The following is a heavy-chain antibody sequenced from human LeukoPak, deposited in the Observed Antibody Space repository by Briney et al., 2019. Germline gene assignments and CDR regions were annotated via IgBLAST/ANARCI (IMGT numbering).Heavy chain of an antibody. J-gene: IGHJ4*02. V-gene: IGHV3-30*02. Sequence: GGSLRLSCAASGFTFSSYGMHWVRQAPGKGLEWVAFIRYDGSNEYYADSVKGRFTISRDNSKNTLYLQMNSLRAEDTAVYYCAKAVCSSTTCQFDYWGQGTLVTVSS. D-gene: IGHD2-2*01. CDR2: IRYDGSNE. CDR1: GFTFSSYG. CDR3: AKAVCSSTTCQFDY.